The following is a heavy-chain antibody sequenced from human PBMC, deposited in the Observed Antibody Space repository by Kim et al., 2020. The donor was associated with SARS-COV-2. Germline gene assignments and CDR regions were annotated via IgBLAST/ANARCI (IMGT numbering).Heavy chain of an antibody. CDR2: ISRDGGGI. Sequence: GGSLRLSCAASGFTFHDYAMNWVRQAPGKGLEWVSAISRDGGGIDYADSVKGRFTISRDNTKNSLYLQMESLSIGDTALYFCTRASPLTGRYPYYFAMDVGGQGATVTVFS. CDR1: GFTFHDYA. CDR3: TRASPLTGRYPYYFAMDV. D-gene: IGHD1-26*01. J-gene: IGHJ6*02. V-gene: IGHV3-9*01.